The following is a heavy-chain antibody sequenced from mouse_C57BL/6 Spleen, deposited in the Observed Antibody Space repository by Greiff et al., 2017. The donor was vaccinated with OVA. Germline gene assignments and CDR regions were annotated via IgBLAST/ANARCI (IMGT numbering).Heavy chain of an antibody. D-gene: IGHD2-5*01. CDR3: ARRAYYSNPYAMDY. V-gene: IGHV5-17*01. CDR1: GFTFSDSG. Sequence: EVLLVESGGGLVKPGGSLKLSCAASGFTFSDSGMHWVRQAPEKGLEWVADISSGSGSTYYADTVQGRFTISRDNANNTLYLQMTSLRSEDTAMYYCARRAYYSNPYAMDYWGQGTSVTVSS. J-gene: IGHJ4*01. CDR2: ISSGSGST.